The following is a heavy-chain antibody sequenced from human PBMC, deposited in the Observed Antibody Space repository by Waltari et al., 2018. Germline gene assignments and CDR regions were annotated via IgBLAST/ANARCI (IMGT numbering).Heavy chain of an antibody. Sequence: QVQLVASGGGVVQPGRSLRLSCAASGSTFSAFSMHWVRQAPGKGLEWVTIISFDGSNKYYADSVKGRFTISRDSSKNMVYLQMNSLRAEDTAVYYCAREGGGNFDYWGQGTLVTVSS. CDR3: AREGGGNFDY. CDR2: ISFDGSNK. D-gene: IGHD2-15*01. J-gene: IGHJ4*02. V-gene: IGHV3-30*01. CDR1: GSTFSAFS.